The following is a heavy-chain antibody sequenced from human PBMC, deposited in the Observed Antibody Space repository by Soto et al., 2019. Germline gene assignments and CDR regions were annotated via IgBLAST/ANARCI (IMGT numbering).Heavy chain of an antibody. CDR3: ARAFYYYDSSGYYSPWFDP. CDR2: IYYSGST. J-gene: IGHJ5*02. V-gene: IGHV4-59*01. CDR1: GGSISSYY. D-gene: IGHD3-22*01. Sequence: SETLSLTCTVSGGSISSYYWSWIRQPPGKGLEWIGYIYYSGSTNYNPSLKSRVTISVDTSKNQFSLKLSSVTAADTAVYYCARAFYYYDSSGYYSPWFDPWRQRTLVTVSS.